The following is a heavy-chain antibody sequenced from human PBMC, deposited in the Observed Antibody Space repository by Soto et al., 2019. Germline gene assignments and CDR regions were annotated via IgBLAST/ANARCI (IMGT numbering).Heavy chain of an antibody. CDR2: IIPIFGTA. CDR1: GGTFSSYA. J-gene: IGHJ3*02. Sequence: GASVKVSFKASGGTFSSYAISWVRQAPGQGLEWMGGIIPIFGTANYAQKFQGRVTITADESTSTAYMELSSLRSEDTAVYYCARGPKAEDAFDIWGQGTMVTVSS. CDR3: ARGPKAEDAFDI. D-gene: IGHD2-15*01. V-gene: IGHV1-69*13.